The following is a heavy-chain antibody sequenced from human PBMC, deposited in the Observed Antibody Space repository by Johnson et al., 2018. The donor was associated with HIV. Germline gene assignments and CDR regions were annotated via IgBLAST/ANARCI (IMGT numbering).Heavy chain of an antibody. CDR1: GFTFTNAW. V-gene: IGHV3-23*04. CDR2: ISGSGGST. D-gene: IGHD5-18*01. J-gene: IGHJ3*02. Sequence: VQLVESGGGVVQPGRSLRLSCAASGFTFTNAWMSWVRQAPGKGLEWVSAISGSGGSTYYADSVKGRFTISRDNSKNTLYLQMNSLRAEDTAVYYCARGYSDGHDAFAIWGQGTVVTVSS. CDR3: ARGYSDGHDAFAI.